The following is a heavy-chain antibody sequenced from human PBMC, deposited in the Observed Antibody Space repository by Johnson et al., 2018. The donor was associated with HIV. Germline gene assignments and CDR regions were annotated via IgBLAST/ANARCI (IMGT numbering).Heavy chain of an antibody. J-gene: IGHJ3*02. D-gene: IGHD6-19*01. CDR1: GFIFSNYG. CDR2: IRFDGSNK. CDR3: ARAVARGQWLADGYI. V-gene: IGHV3-30*02. Sequence: QVQLVESGGGVVQPGGSLRLSCAASGFIFSNYGMHWVRQAPGKGLEWVAFIRFDGSNKYYADSVKGRFTVSRDNAKNTLFLQMNSLRPEDTAVYYCARAVARGQWLADGYIWGQGTTVTVSS.